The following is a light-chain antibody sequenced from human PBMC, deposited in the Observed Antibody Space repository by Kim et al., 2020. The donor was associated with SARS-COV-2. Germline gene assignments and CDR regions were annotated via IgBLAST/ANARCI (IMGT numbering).Light chain of an antibody. CDR1: QSISSY. J-gene: IGKJ1*01. V-gene: IGKV1-39*01. Sequence: DIQMTQSPSSLAASMGDRVTITCRASQSISSYLNWYQQKPGKAPKVLIYAASSLQSGVPSRFSGSGSGTDFNFTISSLQPEDFATYYCQQSYSTLWTFGQGTKVEIK. CDR2: AAS. CDR3: QQSYSTLWT.